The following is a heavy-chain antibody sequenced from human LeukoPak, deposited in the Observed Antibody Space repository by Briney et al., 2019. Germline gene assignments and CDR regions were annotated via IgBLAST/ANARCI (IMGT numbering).Heavy chain of an antibody. J-gene: IGHJ4*02. CDR2: INHSGST. V-gene: IGHV4-34*01. Sequence: GSLRLSCAVSGFTFSIYAMSWVRRPPGKGLEWIGEINHSGSTNYNPSLKRRVTISVDTSKNQFSLKLSSVTAADTAVYYCARDRLQLHSWGQGTLVTVSS. D-gene: IGHD5-24*01. CDR3: ARDRLQLHS. CDR1: GFTFSIYA.